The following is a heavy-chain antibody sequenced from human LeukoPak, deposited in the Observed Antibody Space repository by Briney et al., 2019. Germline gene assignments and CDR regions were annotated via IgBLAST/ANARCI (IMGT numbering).Heavy chain of an antibody. J-gene: IGHJ5*02. V-gene: IGHV3-74*01. CDR2: INGDGSRT. CDR1: KFSFSAYW. Sequence: PGGSLRLSCAASKFSFSAYWMHWVRQAPGKGLVWVSRINGDGSRTNYADSVKGRFTISRDNAKNTLYLQMNSLRAEDTAVYYCARVLTGSWDWFDPWGQGTLVTVSS. D-gene: IGHD2-8*02. CDR3: ARVLTGSWDWFDP.